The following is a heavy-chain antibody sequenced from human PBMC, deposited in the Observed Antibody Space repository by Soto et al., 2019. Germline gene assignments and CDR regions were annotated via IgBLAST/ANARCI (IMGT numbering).Heavy chain of an antibody. CDR3: ATGVIGAVAVYDFDY. CDR1: GYTFTGYN. Sequence: GPSLKVSCKASGYTFTGYNMHWVRQAPRKGLEWMGGFDPEGGGTIYAQKFQGRVTMTEDTSTDTAYMELSSLRSEDTAVYYCATGVIGAVAVYDFDYRGQGALVTVSS. D-gene: IGHD6-19*01. J-gene: IGHJ4*02. V-gene: IGHV1-24*01. CDR2: FDPEGGGT.